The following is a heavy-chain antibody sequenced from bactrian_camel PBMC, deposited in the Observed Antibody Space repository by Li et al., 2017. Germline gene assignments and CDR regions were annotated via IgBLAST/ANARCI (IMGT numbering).Heavy chain of an antibody. J-gene: IGHJ4*01. V-gene: IGHV3-2*01. Sequence: HVQLVESGGGLVQPGGSLGLSCAASGFTFSSYYMNWVRQAPGKGLEWVSNITSDGSNSYYADSVKGRFTISRDNVKNMVYLQMNSLKPEDTAMYYCAARRWYRCTTSATEYEYWGQGTQVTVS. CDR1: GFTFSSYY. CDR2: ITSDGSNS. D-gene: IGHD7*01. CDR3: AARRWYRCTTSATEYEY.